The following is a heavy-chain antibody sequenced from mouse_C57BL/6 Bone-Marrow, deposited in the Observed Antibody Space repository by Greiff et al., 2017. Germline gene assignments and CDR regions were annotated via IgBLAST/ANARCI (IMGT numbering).Heavy chain of an antibody. CDR1: GYTFTSYW. CDR3: ARRVTTVVAHWYFDV. CDR2: IDPSDSET. V-gene: IGHV1-52*01. J-gene: IGHJ1*03. Sequence: QVQLKQPGAELVRPGSSVKLSCKASGYTFTSYWMHWVKQRPIQGLEWIGNIDPSDSETHYNQKFKDKATLTVAKSSSTAYMQLSSLTSEDSAVYDCARRVTTVVAHWYFDVWGTGTTVTVSS. D-gene: IGHD1-1*01.